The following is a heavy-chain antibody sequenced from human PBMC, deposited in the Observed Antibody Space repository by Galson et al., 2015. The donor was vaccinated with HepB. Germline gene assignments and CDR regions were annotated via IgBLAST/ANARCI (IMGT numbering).Heavy chain of an antibody. D-gene: IGHD6-19*01. J-gene: IGHJ3*02. V-gene: IGHV3-64D*06. CDR1: GFTFSSYA. CDR3: VKSIAVAGFGPSYAFDI. CDR2: ISSNGGST. Sequence: SLRLSCAASGFTFSSYAMHWVRQAPGKGLEYVSAISSNGGSTYYADSVKGRFTISRDNSKNTLYLQMSSLRAEDTAVYYCVKSIAVAGFGPSYAFDIWGQGTMVTVSS.